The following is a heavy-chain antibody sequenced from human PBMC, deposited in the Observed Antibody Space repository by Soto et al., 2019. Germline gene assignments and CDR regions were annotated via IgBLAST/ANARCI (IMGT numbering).Heavy chain of an antibody. V-gene: IGHV1-24*01. J-gene: IGHJ5*02. CDR1: GYTLTELS. D-gene: IGHD6-19*01. Sequence: GVSVKVSSKVSGYTLTELSLHWVRQAPGKGLEWMGGFDPEDGETIYAQKFQGRVTMTEDTSTDTAYMELSSLRSEDTAVYYCATDLRRYSSGWYPGFDPWGQGTLVTVSS. CDR3: ATDLRRYSSGWYPGFDP. CDR2: FDPEDGET.